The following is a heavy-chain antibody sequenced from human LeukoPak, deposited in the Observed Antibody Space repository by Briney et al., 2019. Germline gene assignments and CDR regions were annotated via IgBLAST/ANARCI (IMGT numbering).Heavy chain of an antibody. J-gene: IGHJ3*01. Sequence: GGSRRLSCVGSGFIFNDDSMNWDRQAPGKGPEWVSYISSRSSTIYYADSVKGRFTISRDNAKNSLYLQMNSLGAEDSAVYYCTRETAFDFWGQGTVVTVSS. CDR2: ISSRSSTI. CDR1: GFIFNDDS. CDR3: TRETAFDF. V-gene: IGHV3-48*04.